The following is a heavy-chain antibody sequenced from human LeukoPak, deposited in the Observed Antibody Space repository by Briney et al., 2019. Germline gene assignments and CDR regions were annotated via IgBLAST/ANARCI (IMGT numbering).Heavy chain of an antibody. CDR1: GGSVSSYY. D-gene: IGHD6-19*01. V-gene: IGHV4-59*02. J-gene: IGHJ4*02. CDR3: ARRRSSFDY. Sequence: SETLSLTCTVSGGSVSSYYWSWIRQPPGKGLEWIGYIYYSGSTNYNPSLKSRVTISVDTSKNQFSLKLSSVTAADTAVYYCARRRSSFDYWGQGTLVTVSS. CDR2: IYYSGST.